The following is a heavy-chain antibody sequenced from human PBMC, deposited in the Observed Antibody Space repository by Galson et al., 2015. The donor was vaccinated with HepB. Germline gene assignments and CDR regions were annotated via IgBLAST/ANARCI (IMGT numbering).Heavy chain of an antibody. J-gene: IGHJ4*02. CDR1: GDALKNHI. CDR2: IIPILGMA. CDR3: ARDVYNASLGQ. D-gene: IGHD3-10*01. V-gene: IGHV1-69*04. Sequence: SVKVSCKASGDALKNHIISWVRQAPGQGLEXMGRIIPILGMASSAQDFQDRVTLTADTSTDTAYMALTNLRFEDTALYYCARDVYNASLGQWGQGTLVTVSS.